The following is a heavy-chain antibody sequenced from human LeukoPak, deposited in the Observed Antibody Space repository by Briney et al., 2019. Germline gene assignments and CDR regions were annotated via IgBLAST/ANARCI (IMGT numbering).Heavy chain of an antibody. CDR3: ARATLRYSSSPLDY. J-gene: IGHJ4*02. D-gene: IGHD6-6*01. Sequence: SQTLSLTCAISGDSVSSNSAAWNWTRQSPSRGLEWLARTYYKSKWYNDYAVSVKSRITINPDTSKNQFSLQLNSVTPEDTAVYYCARATLRYSSSPLDYWGQGTLVTVSS. V-gene: IGHV6-1*01. CDR2: TYYKSKWYN. CDR1: GDSVSSNSAA.